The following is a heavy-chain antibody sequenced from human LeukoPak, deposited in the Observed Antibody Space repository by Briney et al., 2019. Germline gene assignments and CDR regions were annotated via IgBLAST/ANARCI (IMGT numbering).Heavy chain of an antibody. CDR3: ATDRGWRTSGYYLYYLEY. CDR1: GFVFRNYF. Sequence: PGGSLRLSCAASGFVFRNYFMSRVRHAPGKGLEWVASIKNDGSERYYVDSVRGRYTISRDNTKNSLFLQMSSLRAEDTAVYYCATDRGWRTSGYYLYYLEYWGQGTLVTFSS. V-gene: IGHV3-7*01. D-gene: IGHD3-3*01. J-gene: IGHJ4*02. CDR2: IKNDGSER.